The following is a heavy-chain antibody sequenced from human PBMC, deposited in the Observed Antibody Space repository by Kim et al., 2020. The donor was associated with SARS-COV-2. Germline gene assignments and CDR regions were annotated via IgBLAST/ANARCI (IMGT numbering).Heavy chain of an antibody. CDR1: GFTFSTYS. CDR2: ISSSSSYI. CDR3: ARGKMTTVVTRTLNY. D-gene: IGHD4-17*01. V-gene: IGHV3-21*01. Sequence: GGSLRLSCAASGFTFSTYSMNWVRQAPGKGLEWVSSISSSSSYIYYADSLKGRFTISRDNAKNSLYLQMNSLRAEDTAVYYCARGKMTTVVTRTLNYWGQGTLVTVSS. J-gene: IGHJ4*02.